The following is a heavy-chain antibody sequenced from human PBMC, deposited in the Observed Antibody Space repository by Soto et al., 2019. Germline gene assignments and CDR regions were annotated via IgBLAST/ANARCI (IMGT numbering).Heavy chain of an antibody. CDR2: IYGGGTT. V-gene: IGHV3-53*01. D-gene: IGHD6-19*01. Sequence: EVQLVESGGGLIQPGGSLRLSCAASGFAVSSKYMTWVRQAPGKGLEWVSVIYGGGTTYYADSVKGRFTISRDTFKHTLYLQMNSLRAEDTAVYYCVQTTGWPGFDFWGQGTLVTVSS. J-gene: IGHJ4*02. CDR1: GFAVSSKY. CDR3: VQTTGWPGFDF.